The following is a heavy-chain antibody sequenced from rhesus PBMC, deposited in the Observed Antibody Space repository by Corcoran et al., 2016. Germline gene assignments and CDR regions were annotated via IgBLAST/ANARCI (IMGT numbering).Heavy chain of an antibody. CDR1: GYTFTDYH. CDR3: AREGVYTVTMLDY. CDR2: INPYNGNT. V-gene: IGHV1S2*01. Sequence: QVQLVQSGAEVKKPGSSVKVSCKASGYTFTDYHMHWVRQAPRQGIEWMGWINPYNGNTKYAQKFQGRVTMTRDTSTSTAYMELSSLRSEDTAVYYWAREGVYTVTMLDYWGQGVLVTVSS. J-gene: IGHJ4*01. D-gene: IGHD4-23*01.